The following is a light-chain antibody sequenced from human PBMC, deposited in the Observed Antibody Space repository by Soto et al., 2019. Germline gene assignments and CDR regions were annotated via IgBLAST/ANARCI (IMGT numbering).Light chain of an antibody. V-gene: IGKV4-1*01. CDR3: QQSHSTPLT. J-gene: IGKJ4*01. CDR1: KSVFHSSKNNQF. CDR2: LAY. Sequence: DIVMTQSPDSLAVSLGERATINCKSSKSVFHSSKNNQFLAWYQQKPGQPPELLITLAYTRESVVPDRFSGSGSESDFTLTISSLQAKDVAVYYCQQSHSTPLTFGGGTKVEIK.